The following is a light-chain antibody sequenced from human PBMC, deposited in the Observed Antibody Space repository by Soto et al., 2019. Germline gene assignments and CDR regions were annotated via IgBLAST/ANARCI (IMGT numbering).Light chain of an antibody. CDR3: ASSAGSRTYV. Sequence: QSAVTQPASVSGSPGQSVTISCSGSDIGNYNLVSLYQHLPGRAPKLLIFEVTMRPSGISDRFSGSKSASTASLTISVLQAEDAGDYYCASSAGSRTYVFGSGTKLTVL. V-gene: IGLV2-23*02. CDR1: SDIGNYNL. J-gene: IGLJ1*01. CDR2: EVT.